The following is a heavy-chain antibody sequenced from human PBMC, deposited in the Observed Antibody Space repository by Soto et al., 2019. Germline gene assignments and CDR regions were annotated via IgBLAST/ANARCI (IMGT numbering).Heavy chain of an antibody. V-gene: IGHV3-11*01. Sequence: QVQLVESGGGLVKPGGSLRLSCAASGFTFSDYYMSWIRQAPGKGLEWVSYISSSGSTIYYADSVKGRFTISRDNAKNSLYLQMNSLRAEDTAVYYCAREKSDIVVVPAATNYYYYYYMDVWGKGITVTVSS. J-gene: IGHJ6*03. D-gene: IGHD2-2*01. CDR2: ISSSGSTI. CDR3: AREKSDIVVVPAATNYYYYYYMDV. CDR1: GFTFSDYY.